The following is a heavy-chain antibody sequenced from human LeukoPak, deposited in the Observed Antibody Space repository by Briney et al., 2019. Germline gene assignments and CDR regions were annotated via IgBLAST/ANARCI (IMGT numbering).Heavy chain of an antibody. CDR3: ARGGSYLSAFDI. J-gene: IGHJ3*02. CDR1: GFTFSSYA. V-gene: IGHV3-23*01. Sequence: GGSLRLSCAASGFTFSSYAMNWVRQAPGKGLEWVSAISGSGGSTYYADSVKGRFTISRDNSKNTLYLQMNGLRAEDTAVYYCARGGSYLSAFDIWGQGTTVTVSS. CDR2: ISGSGGST. D-gene: IGHD1-26*01.